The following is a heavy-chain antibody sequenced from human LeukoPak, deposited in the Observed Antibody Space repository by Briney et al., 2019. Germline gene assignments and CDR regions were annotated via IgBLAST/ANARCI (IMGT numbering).Heavy chain of an antibody. D-gene: IGHD1-1*01. CDR1: GFTFSSYA. J-gene: IGHJ5*02. Sequence: GRSLRLSCAASGFTFSSYAMHWVRQAPGKGLEWVAVISYDGSNKYYADSVKGRFTISRDNSKNTLYLQMNSLRAEDTAVYYCARDEVGWNDVAYNWFDPWGQGTLVTVSS. CDR3: ARDEVGWNDVAYNWFDP. CDR2: ISYDGSNK. V-gene: IGHV3-30-3*01.